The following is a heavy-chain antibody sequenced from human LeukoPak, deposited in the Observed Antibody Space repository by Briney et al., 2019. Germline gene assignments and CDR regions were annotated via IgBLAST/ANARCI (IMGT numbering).Heavy chain of an antibody. Sequence: GGSLRLSCAASGFTLEDYGMHWVRQIPGKGLEWVSGISWDSSKIDYADSVKGRFTISRDNAKNSLYLQMNSLRDEDTAVYSCARDGVRDGLYFDRWGQGTLVTVSS. D-gene: IGHD5-24*01. CDR2: ISWDSSKI. V-gene: IGHV3-9*01. J-gene: IGHJ4*02. CDR3: ARDGVRDGLYFDR. CDR1: GFTLEDYG.